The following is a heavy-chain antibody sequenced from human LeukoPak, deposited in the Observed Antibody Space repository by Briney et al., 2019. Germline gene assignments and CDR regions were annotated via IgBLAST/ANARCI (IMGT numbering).Heavy chain of an antibody. Sequence: GGSLRLSCAASGFSFCRYSMNWVRQAPGKGLEWVSSISGGGDNTYYADSVKGRFTISRDNSKNTLFLQMNSLRAEDTAVYYCARASYCSNGVCYLVEYWGQGTLVTVSS. CDR1: GFSFCRYS. CDR3: ARASYCSNGVCYLVEY. D-gene: IGHD2-8*01. CDR2: ISGGGDNT. J-gene: IGHJ4*02. V-gene: IGHV3-23*01.